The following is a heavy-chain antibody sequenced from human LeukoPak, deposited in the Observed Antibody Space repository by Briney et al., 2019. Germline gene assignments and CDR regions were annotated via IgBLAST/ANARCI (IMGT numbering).Heavy chain of an antibody. CDR3: TRHSPGAPPCDY. CDR1: GLTFSGSA. J-gene: IGHJ4*02. CDR2: IRSKANSYAT. Sequence: GGSLRLSCAASGLTFSGSAMHWVRQASGKGLEWVGRIRSKANSYATAYAASVKGRFTISRDDSKNTAYLQMNSLKTEDTAVYYCTRHSPGAPPCDYWGQGTLVTVSS. V-gene: IGHV3-73*01. D-gene: IGHD1-26*01.